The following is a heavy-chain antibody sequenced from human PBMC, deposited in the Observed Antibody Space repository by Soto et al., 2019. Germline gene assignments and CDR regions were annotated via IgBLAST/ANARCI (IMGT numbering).Heavy chain of an antibody. J-gene: IGHJ3*02. CDR2: ISAYNGNI. D-gene: IGHD2-15*01. CDR3: ARDREIVYDAFEI. CDR1: GYIFTNYG. V-gene: IGHV1-18*01. Sequence: ASVKVSCKASGYIFTNYGISWVRQAPGQGLEWMGWISAYNGNIKYAQKIQGRVTMTTDTSTSTAYMELRSLRSDDTAVYYCARDREIVYDAFEIWGQGTMVTVS.